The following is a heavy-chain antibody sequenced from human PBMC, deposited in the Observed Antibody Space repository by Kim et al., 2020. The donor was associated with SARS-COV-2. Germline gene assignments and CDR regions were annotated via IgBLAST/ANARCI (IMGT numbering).Heavy chain of an antibody. CDR2: ISSSSSYI. CDR1: GFTFSSYS. Sequence: GGSLRLSCAASGFTFSSYSMNWVRQAPGKGLEWVSSISSSSSYIYYADSVKGRFTISRDNAKNSLYLQMNSLRAEDTAVYYCARDMFRSPSSEIVVVVAADFDYWGQGTLVTVSS. D-gene: IGHD2-15*01. CDR3: ARDMFRSPSSEIVVVVAADFDY. J-gene: IGHJ4*02. V-gene: IGHV3-21*01.